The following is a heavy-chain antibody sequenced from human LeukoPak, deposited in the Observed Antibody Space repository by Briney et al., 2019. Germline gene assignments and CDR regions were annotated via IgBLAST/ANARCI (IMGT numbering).Heavy chain of an antibody. J-gene: IGHJ4*02. CDR3: ARENPGIALPGTGHCDY. CDR1: GYTFTSYG. V-gene: IGHV1-18*01. D-gene: IGHD6-19*01. CDR2: ISAYNGNT. Sequence: ASVKVSCKASGYTFTSYGISWVRQAPGQGLEWMGWISAYNGNTNYAQKLQGRVTMTTDTSTSTAYMELRSLRSDDTAVYYCARENPGIALPGTGHCDYWGQGTLVTVSS.